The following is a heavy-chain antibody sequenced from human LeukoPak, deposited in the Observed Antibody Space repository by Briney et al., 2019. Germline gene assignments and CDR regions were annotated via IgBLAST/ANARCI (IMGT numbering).Heavy chain of an antibody. CDR1: GFTFSSYS. Sequence: GGSLRLSCAASGFTFSSYSMNWVRQAPGKGLEWVSSISSSSSYIYYADSVKGRFTISRDNAKNSLYLQMNSLRAEDTAVYYCARDGEKRWLQYTFDYWGQGTLVTVSS. D-gene: IGHD5-24*01. CDR3: ARDGEKRWLQYTFDY. J-gene: IGHJ4*02. CDR2: ISSSSSYI. V-gene: IGHV3-21*01.